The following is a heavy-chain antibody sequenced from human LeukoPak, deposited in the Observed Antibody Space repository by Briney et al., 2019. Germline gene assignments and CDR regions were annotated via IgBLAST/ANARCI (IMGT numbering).Heavy chain of an antibody. CDR3: SRSLVF. V-gene: IGHV1-18*01. J-gene: IGHJ4*02. CDR2: ISAVNGNT. Sequence: GASVKVSCMASGYAFSTSGITWVRQAPGRGLEWIGWISAVNGNTSYAEKFLDRVTMTTDTSTSTAYMELGSLTSDDTAIYFCSRSLVFWGQGTQVTVSP. D-gene: IGHD1-26*01. CDR1: GYAFSTSG.